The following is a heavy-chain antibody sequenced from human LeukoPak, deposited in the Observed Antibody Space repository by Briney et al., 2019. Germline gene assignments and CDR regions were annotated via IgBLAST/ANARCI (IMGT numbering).Heavy chain of an antibody. CDR1: GFTFSNYW. CDR3: ARDRFIVATWEEADWFDP. D-gene: IGHD5-12*01. J-gene: IGHJ5*02. V-gene: IGHV3-21*01. CDR2: ISSSSSYI. Sequence: GGSLRLSCAASGFTFSNYWMHWVRQAPGKGLVWVSSISSSSSYIYYADSVKGRFTISRDNAKNSLYLQMNSLRAEDTAVYYCARDRFIVATWEEADWFDPWGQGTLVTVSS.